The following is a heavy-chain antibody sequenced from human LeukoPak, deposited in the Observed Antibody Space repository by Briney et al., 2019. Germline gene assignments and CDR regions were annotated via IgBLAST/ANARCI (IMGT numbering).Heavy chain of an antibody. CDR3: ARGYCSSTSCPRYYFDY. D-gene: IGHD2-2*01. Sequence: SETLSLTCTVSGGSISSYYWSWIRQPPGKGLEWIGYIYYSGSTNYNPSLKSRVTISVDTSKNQFSLKLSSVTAADTAVYYCARGYCSSTSCPRYYFDYWGQGTLVTVSS. CDR2: IYYSGST. CDR1: GGSISSYY. J-gene: IGHJ4*02. V-gene: IGHV4-59*01.